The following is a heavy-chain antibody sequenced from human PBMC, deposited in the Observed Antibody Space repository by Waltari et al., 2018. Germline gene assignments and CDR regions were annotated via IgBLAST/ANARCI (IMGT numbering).Heavy chain of an antibody. V-gene: IGHV4-59*02. J-gene: IGHJ2*01. CDR3: VRGGGFRWFDV. D-gene: IGHD2-15*01. CDR2: ISYSEGP. Sequence: QLQLQESGPGLVKSSETLSLTCTVTGYPVDLYYWSWVRQSSGKTFEWLGYISYSEGPQYNPAVQSRLTLSLDTSKNHFFLSLRAVTAADTGLYFCVRGGGFRWFDVWGHGTLVSVPS. CDR1: GYPVDLYY.